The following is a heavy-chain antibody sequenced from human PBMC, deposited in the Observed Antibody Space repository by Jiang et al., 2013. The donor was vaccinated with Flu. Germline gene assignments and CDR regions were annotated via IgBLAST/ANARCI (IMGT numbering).Heavy chain of an antibody. V-gene: IGHV3-33*01. J-gene: IGHJ4*02. Sequence: QLVESGGGVVQPGRSLRLSCAASGFTFTNYDIHWVRQAPGKGLEWVAIIRFDGNKRYYADSVKGRFTISRDNSKNTVFLQMSTLRAEDTAVYYCARDSAGDYYFDFWGQGTLVTVSS. CDR2: IRFDGNKR. D-gene: IGHD4-17*01. CDR3: ARDSAGDYYFDF. CDR1: GFTFTNYD.